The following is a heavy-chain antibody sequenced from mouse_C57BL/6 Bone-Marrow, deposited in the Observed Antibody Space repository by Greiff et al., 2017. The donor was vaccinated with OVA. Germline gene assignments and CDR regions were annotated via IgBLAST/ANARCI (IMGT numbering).Heavy chain of an antibody. D-gene: IGHD1-1*01. CDR3: TTIYYDGSRSFDY. Sequence: VQLQQSGAALVRPGASVKLSCTASGFNIKDDYMHWVKQRPEPGLEWIGWIDPENGDTEYASKFQGKATITADTASNTAYLQLSSLTSEDTAVYYCTTIYYDGSRSFDYWGQGTTLTVSS. V-gene: IGHV14-4*01. CDR1: GFNIKDDY. J-gene: IGHJ2*01. CDR2: IDPENGDT.